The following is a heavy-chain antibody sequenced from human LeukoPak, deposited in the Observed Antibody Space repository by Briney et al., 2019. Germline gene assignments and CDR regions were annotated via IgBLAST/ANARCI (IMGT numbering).Heavy chain of an antibody. Sequence: PGGSLRLSCAASGFTFGSYSMNWVRQAPGKGLEWVSYISSSGSTMLYADSVKGRFTISRDTANNSLYLLMDSLRAEDTAVYYCARYCGGDCYEGMDVWGQGTTVTVSS. CDR1: GFTFGSYS. CDR2: ISSSGSTM. V-gene: IGHV3-48*04. CDR3: ARYCGGDCYEGMDV. J-gene: IGHJ6*02. D-gene: IGHD2-21*02.